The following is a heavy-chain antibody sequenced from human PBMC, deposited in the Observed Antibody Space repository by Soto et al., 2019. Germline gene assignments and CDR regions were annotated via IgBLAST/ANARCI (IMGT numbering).Heavy chain of an antibody. V-gene: IGHV1-18*01. CDR1: GYTFTSYG. D-gene: IGHD2-2*01. CDR2: SSANSGDT. Sequence: QVQLVQSGAEVKKPGASVKVSCKASGYTFTSYGISWVRQAPGQGLEWMGWSSANSGDTKSAQKVQGRVTLTTDTSTSTAYMELRGLRSDHTAVYYCAREYCDSTRCLDPDYWGQGTLVTVSS. J-gene: IGHJ4*02. CDR3: AREYCDSTRCLDPDY.